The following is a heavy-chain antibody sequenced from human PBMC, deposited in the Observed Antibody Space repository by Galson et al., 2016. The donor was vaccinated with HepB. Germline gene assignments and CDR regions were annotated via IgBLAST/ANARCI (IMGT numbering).Heavy chain of an antibody. CDR2: INLGNGNT. V-gene: IGHV1-3*01. D-gene: IGHD6-13*01. CDR1: GYTFTSYT. CDR3: ARNGGPVYSSSWQYYFGMDV. J-gene: IGHJ6*02. Sequence: SVKVSCKASGYTFTSYTMHWVRQAPGQRLEWMGWINLGNGNTKCSQKFQGRVTITSDTSANIAYMEVSSLRSEDTAVYYCARNGGPVYSSSWQYYFGMDVWGQGTTVTVSS.